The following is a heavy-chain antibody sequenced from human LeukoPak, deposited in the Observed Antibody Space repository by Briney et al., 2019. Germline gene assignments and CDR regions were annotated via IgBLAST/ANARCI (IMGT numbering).Heavy chain of an antibody. CDR1: GYTFTRYY. Sequence: ASVKVSCKASGYTFTRYYMHWVRQAPRHRLEWMGIINPSGGSTSYAQKFQGRVTMTRDTSTSTVYMELSSLRSEDTAVYYCARVYPPSSGYYYVDYWGQGTLVTVSS. D-gene: IGHD3-22*01. CDR2: INPSGGST. J-gene: IGHJ4*02. V-gene: IGHV1-46*01. CDR3: ARVYPPSSGYYYVDY.